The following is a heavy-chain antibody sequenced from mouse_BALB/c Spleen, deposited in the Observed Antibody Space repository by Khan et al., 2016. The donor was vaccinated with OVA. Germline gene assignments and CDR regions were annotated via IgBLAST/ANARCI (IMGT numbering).Heavy chain of an antibody. Sequence: EVQLQESGPGLVKPSQSLSLTCTVSGYSITSDYAWNWIRQFPGNKLEWMGFITCSGSTSYTPSFKGRISLTRDTSKNQFFLQLNSVTTEDTATYYCAGGRTYWGQGTLVTVSA. J-gene: IGHJ3*01. CDR1: GYSITSDYA. CDR3: AGGRTY. V-gene: IGHV3-2*02. CDR2: ITCSGST. D-gene: IGHD3-3*01.